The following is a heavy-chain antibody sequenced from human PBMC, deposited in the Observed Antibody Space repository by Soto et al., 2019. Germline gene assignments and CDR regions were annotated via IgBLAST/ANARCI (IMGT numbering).Heavy chain of an antibody. Sequence: SETLSLTCTVSGGSISSGGYYWSWIRQHPGKGLEWIGYIYYSGSTNYNPSLKSRVTISVDTSKNQFSLKLSSVTAADTAVYYCARDLYYYDSSGYFRWFEPWGQGTLVTVSS. CDR1: GGSISSGGYY. CDR3: ARDLYYYDSSGYFRWFEP. CDR2: IYYSGST. D-gene: IGHD3-22*01. V-gene: IGHV4-61*08. J-gene: IGHJ5*02.